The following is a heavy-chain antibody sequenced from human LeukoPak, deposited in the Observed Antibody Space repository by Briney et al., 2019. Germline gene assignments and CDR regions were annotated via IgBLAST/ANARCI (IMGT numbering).Heavy chain of an antibody. CDR2: IKEDGSEK. CDR3: ARSAQTYCGGDCYSPNWFDP. Sequence: GGSLRLSCAASGFIFTDYWMYWVRQAPGKGLAWVANIKEDGSEKYYVDSVKGRFTISRDNAKNSLYLQMNSLRAEDTAVYYCARSAQTYCGGDCYSPNWFDPWGQGTLVTVSS. CDR1: GFIFTDYW. V-gene: IGHV3-7*01. J-gene: IGHJ5*02. D-gene: IGHD2-21*02.